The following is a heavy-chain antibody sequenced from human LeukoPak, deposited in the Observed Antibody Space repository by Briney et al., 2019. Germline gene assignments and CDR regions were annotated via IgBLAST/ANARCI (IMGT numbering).Heavy chain of an antibody. V-gene: IGHV1-2*02. D-gene: IGHD5/OR15-5a*01. CDR1: GYTFTGYD. CDR2: INPNSGGT. CDR3: AGLGSTVEGRIDP. J-gene: IGHJ5*02. Sequence: ASVKGSCKASGYTFTGYDMHWVRQAPGQGLEWMGWINPNSGGTNYAQKFQGRVTMTRDTSINTAYMELSRLTSDDAAVYYCAGLGSTVEGRIDPWGQGTPVTVSS.